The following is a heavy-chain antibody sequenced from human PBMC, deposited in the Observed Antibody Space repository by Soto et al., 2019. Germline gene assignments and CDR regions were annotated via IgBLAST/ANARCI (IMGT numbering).Heavy chain of an antibody. D-gene: IGHD6-19*01. J-gene: IGHJ6*02. CDR3: ASHLMTAGQGGYYYGMDV. V-gene: IGHV1-69*13. CDR1: GGTFSSYA. CDR2: IIPIFGTA. Sequence: SVKVSCKASGGTFSSYAISWVRQAPGQGLEWMGWIIPIFGTANYAQKFQGRVTITADESTSTAYMELSSLRSEDTAVYYCASHLMTAGQGGYYYGMDVWGQGTTVTVSS.